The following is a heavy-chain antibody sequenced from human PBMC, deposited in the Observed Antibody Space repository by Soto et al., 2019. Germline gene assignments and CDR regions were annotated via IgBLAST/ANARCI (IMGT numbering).Heavy chain of an antibody. J-gene: IGHJ4*02. D-gene: IGHD6-13*01. Sequence: QITLKESGPTLVKPTQTLTLTCTFSGFSLSTTGVGVAWIRQPPGKALEWLALIYWDDDKRYSPSLKSRLTITMDTARNQVVLTMTNMDPVDTATYYCAHRQRGEYSSSWYCVYFDSGGKGTLVTVSS. CDR2: IYWDDDK. CDR3: AHRQRGEYSSSWYCVYFDS. V-gene: IGHV2-5*02. CDR1: GFSLSTTGVG.